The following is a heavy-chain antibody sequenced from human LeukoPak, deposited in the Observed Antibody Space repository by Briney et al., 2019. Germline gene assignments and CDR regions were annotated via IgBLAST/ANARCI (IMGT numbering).Heavy chain of an antibody. CDR3: ARDPYYYDSSGYFLPFDY. CDR2: INPNSGGT. J-gene: IGHJ4*02. CDR1: GYTFTGYY. V-gene: IGHV1-2*06. Sequence: ASVNVSCKASGYTFTGYYMHWVRQAPGQGLEWMGRINPNSGGTNYAQKFQGRVTMTRDTSISTAYMELSRLRSDDTAVYYCARDPYYYDSSGYFLPFDYWGQGTLVTVSS. D-gene: IGHD3-22*01.